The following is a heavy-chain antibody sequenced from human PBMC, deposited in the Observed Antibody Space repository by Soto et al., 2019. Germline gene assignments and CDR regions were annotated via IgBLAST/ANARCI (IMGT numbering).Heavy chain of an antibody. CDR2: ISAYNGNT. CDR1: GYTFTSYG. CDR3: ARDLRYDSSGPILY. Sequence: ASVKVSCKASGYTFTSYGIIWVRQAPGQGLEWMGWISAYNGNTNYAQKLQGRVTMTTDTSTSTAYMELRSLRSDDTAVYYCARDLRYDSSGPILYWDQGTLVTLST. V-gene: IGHV1-18*04. D-gene: IGHD3-22*01. J-gene: IGHJ4*02.